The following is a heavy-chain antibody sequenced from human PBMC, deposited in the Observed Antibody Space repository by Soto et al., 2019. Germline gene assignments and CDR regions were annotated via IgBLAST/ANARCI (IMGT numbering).Heavy chain of an antibody. CDR3: ARHVDSSGWRSRDY. J-gene: IGHJ4*02. CDR2: IYYSGST. Sequence: SETLSLTCTVSGGSISSSSYYWGWIRQPPGKGLEWIGSIYYSGSTYYNPSLKSRVTISVDTSKNQFSLKLSSVTAADTAVYYCARHVDSSGWRSRDYWGQGTLVTVSS. CDR1: GGSISSSSYY. D-gene: IGHD6-19*01. V-gene: IGHV4-39*01.